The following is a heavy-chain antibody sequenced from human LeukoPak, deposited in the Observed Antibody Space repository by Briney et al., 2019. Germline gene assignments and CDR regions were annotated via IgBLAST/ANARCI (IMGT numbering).Heavy chain of an antibody. D-gene: IGHD1-26*01. CDR3: ARETTSGSYRRSDDAFDI. V-gene: IGHV4-4*02. CDR2: IYHSGST. Sequence: SETLSLTCAVSGGSISSSNWWSWVRQPPGKGLEWIGEIYHSGSTNYNPSLKSRVTISVDKSKNQFSLKPSSVTAADTAVYYCARETTSGSYRRSDDAFDIWGQGTMVTVSP. J-gene: IGHJ3*02. CDR1: GGSISSSNW.